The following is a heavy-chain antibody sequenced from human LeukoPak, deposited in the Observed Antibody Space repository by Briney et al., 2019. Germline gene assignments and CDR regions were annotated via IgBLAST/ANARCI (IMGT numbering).Heavy chain of an antibody. D-gene: IGHD3-9*01. CDR2: IRPEGTTT. V-gene: IGHV3-74*03. CDR1: GFTFSSYS. J-gene: IGHJ4*02. CDR3: ARDLDWILFDY. Sequence: GGSLRLSCAASGFTFSSYSMNWVRQAPGKGLVWVARIRPEGTTTAYADSVKGRFTISRDNAKNTLFLQMNSLSAEDTAVYYCARDLDWILFDYWGQGTLVTVSS.